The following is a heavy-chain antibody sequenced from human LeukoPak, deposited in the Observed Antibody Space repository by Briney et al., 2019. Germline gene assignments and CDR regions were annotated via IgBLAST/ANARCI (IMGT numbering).Heavy chain of an antibody. J-gene: IGHJ4*02. CDR2: ISGSGSTI. V-gene: IGHV3-48*03. D-gene: IGHD2-8*01. Sequence: GGSLRLSCTASGFTFSDYEVNWIRRAPGKGLEWVSYISGSGSTIYYPDSVKGRFTISRDNAKNSLSLQMNSLRAEDTAIYYCAREPGFCTNGVCYTRAFDYWGQGTLVTVSS. CDR1: GFTFSDYE. CDR3: AREPGFCTNGVCYTRAFDY.